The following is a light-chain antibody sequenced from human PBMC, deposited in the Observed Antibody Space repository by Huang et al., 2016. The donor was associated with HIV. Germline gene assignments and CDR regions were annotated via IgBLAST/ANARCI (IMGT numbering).Light chain of an antibody. CDR2: GAS. Sequence: EIVMTQSPATLSVSPGERATLSCRASQSVSKNLAWYQQRPGQVPRLLIYGASTRASGIPARIRCSGSGTEFTLTISSLQSEDFAVYYCQHYNNWPYSFGQGTKLEI. V-gene: IGKV3-15*01. CDR1: QSVSKN. J-gene: IGKJ2*03. CDR3: QHYNNWPYS.